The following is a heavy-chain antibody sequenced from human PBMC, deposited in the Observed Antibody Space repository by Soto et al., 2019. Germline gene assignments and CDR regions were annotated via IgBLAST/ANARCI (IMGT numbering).Heavy chain of an antibody. Sequence: TLSLTCSVSGDSINRDKYYWGWIRQPPGKGLEWIGSIYYRGNTYYNLSLQTRVTISLDKSKSQFSLKLTSVTAADSAVYFCARLEGLATISYYFDFWGQGALVTVSS. J-gene: IGHJ4*02. CDR2: IYYRGNT. CDR3: ARLEGLATISYYFDF. D-gene: IGHD3-9*01. CDR1: GDSINRDKYY. V-gene: IGHV4-39*01.